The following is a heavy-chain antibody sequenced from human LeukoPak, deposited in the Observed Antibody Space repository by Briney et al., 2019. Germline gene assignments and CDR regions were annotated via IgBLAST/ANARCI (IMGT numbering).Heavy chain of an antibody. Sequence: SETLSLTCSVSGGSITSSNHYWGWIRQPPGKGLEWIGTIHYSGTTSYNPSLKSRVTISIDTSKNHFSLRLSSVTAADTAVYYCARHVSRRGMAAPAGVDYWGQGTLVIVSS. CDR1: GGSITSSNHY. CDR2: IHYSGTT. V-gene: IGHV4-39*01. CDR3: ARHVSRRGMAAPAGVDY. D-gene: IGHD6-13*01. J-gene: IGHJ4*02.